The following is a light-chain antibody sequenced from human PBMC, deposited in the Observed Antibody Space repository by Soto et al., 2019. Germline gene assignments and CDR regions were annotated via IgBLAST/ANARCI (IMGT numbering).Light chain of an antibody. CDR2: EVS. Sequence: QSVLTQRASVSGSPGQSITISCTGTTSDVGSYNLVSWYQQHPGKAPKLIIYEVSERPSGVSTRFSGSKSGNMTSLTISGLQAEDEAEYYCCSYATPRQFGGGTKVTVL. J-gene: IGLJ2*01. V-gene: IGLV2-23*02. CDR3: CSYATPRQ. CDR1: TSDVGSYNL.